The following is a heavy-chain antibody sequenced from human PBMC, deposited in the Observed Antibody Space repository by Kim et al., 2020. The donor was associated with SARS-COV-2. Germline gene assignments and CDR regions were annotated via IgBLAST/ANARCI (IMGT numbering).Heavy chain of an antibody. Sequence: KFQGRVTMTRDTSISTAYMELSRLRSDDTAVYYCARGYSSGWYGRAPFQHWGQGTLVTVSS. CDR3: ARGYSSGWYGRAPFQH. V-gene: IGHV1-2*02. J-gene: IGHJ1*01. D-gene: IGHD6-19*01.